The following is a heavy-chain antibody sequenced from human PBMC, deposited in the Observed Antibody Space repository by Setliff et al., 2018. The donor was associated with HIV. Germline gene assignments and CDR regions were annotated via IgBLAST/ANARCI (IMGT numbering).Heavy chain of an antibody. Sequence: KPSETLSLTCTVSGGSISSSSYYWSWIRQPAGKGLEWIGRIYTSGSTNYNPSLKSRVTISVDTSKNQFSLKLSSVTAADTAVYYCARGRPQDIVVVVAVPIGAYYMDVWGRGTTVTVSS. D-gene: IGHD2-15*01. CDR3: ARGRPQDIVVVVAVPIGAYYMDV. J-gene: IGHJ6*03. V-gene: IGHV4-61*02. CDR2: IYTSGST. CDR1: GGSISSSSYY.